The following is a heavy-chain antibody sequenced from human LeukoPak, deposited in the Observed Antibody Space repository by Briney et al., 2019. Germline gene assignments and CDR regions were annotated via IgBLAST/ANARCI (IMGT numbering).Heavy chain of an antibody. V-gene: IGHV1-8*03. D-gene: IGHD6-19*01. CDR1: GYTFTSYD. J-gene: IGHJ4*02. Sequence: ASVKVSCKASGYTFTSYDINWVRQATGQGLEWMGWMNPNSGNTGYAQKFQGRVTITRNTSISTAYMELSRLRSDDTAVYYCARGIAVAGSPYYFDYWGQGTLVTVSS. CDR3: ARGIAVAGSPYYFDY. CDR2: MNPNSGNT.